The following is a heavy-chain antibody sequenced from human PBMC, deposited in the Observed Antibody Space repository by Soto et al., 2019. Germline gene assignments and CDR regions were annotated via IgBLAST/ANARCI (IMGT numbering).Heavy chain of an antibody. CDR3: ARGQRFSDWFDP. Sequence: PAETLSLTCSISVGTISVYYWTWIRQPAGKGLEWIGRIYSSGNTKYNPSLQSRVTMSLDTSNNQFSLRLTSVTAADTAVYYCARGQRFSDWFDPWGQGTLVTVSS. CDR2: IYSSGNT. V-gene: IGHV4-4*07. CDR1: VGTISVYY. D-gene: IGHD3-3*01. J-gene: IGHJ5*02.